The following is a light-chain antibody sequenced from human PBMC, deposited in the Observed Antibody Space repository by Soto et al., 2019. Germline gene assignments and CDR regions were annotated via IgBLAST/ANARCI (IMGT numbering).Light chain of an antibody. CDR1: QSVTST. V-gene: IGKV3-15*01. CDR3: QQRNSWPPVT. J-gene: IGKJ5*01. Sequence: EIVVTESPAIMSVSKGERATVACRVSQSVTSTLAWYQQKPGQAPRLLIYGASTGATGIPARFSGSGSGTEFPLTISSLEPEDFAVYYCQQRNSWPPVTFGQGTRLEIK. CDR2: GAS.